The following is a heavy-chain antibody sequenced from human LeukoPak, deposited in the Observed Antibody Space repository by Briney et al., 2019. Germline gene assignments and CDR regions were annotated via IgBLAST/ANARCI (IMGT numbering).Heavy chain of an antibody. Sequence: ASMKVSCKASGYTFTGYYMHWVRQAPGQGLEWMGWINPNSGGTNYAQKFQGRVTMTRDTSISTAYMELSRLRSDDTAVYYCARGSRVGIVTGSDYWGQGTLVTVSS. CDR3: ARGSRVGIVTGSDY. CDR2: INPNSGGT. CDR1: GYTFTGYY. D-gene: IGHD1-14*01. V-gene: IGHV1-2*02. J-gene: IGHJ4*02.